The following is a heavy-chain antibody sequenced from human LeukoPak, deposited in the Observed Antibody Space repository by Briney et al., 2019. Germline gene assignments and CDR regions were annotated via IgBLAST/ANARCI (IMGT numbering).Heavy chain of an antibody. CDR3: ARDQGGSGYYYYY. CDR1: GFTFSSYG. D-gene: IGHD3-22*01. CDR2: IWYDGSNK. J-gene: IGHJ4*02. Sequence: GGSLRLSCAASGFTFSSYGMHWVRQAPGKGLEWVAVIWYDGSNKYYADSVKGRFTISRDNSKNTLYLRMNSLRAEDTAVYYCARDQGGSGYYYYYWGQGTLVTVSS. V-gene: IGHV3-33*01.